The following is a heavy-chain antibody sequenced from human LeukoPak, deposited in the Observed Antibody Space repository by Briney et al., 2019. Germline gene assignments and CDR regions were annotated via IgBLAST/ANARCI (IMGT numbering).Heavy chain of an antibody. J-gene: IGHJ1*01. V-gene: IGHV4-61*01. D-gene: IGHD6-6*01. CDR2: IYYSGST. CDR3: ARGGAARLHFQN. Sequence: SETQSLTCTVSGGSVSSGSYYWSWIRQPPGKGLEWIGYIYYSGSTNYNPSLKSRVTISVDTSKNQFSLKLSSVTAADTAVYYCARGGAARLHFQNWGQGTLVTVSS. CDR1: GGSVSSGSYY.